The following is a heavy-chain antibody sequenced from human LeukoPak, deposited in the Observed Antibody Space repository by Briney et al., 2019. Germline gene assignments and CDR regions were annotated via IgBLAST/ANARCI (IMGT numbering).Heavy chain of an antibody. V-gene: IGHV3-7*01. CDR2: KKQDGSEK. J-gene: IGHJ4*02. Sequence: PGGSLRLSCAASGFTFSSYWMSWVRQAPGKGLEWVANKKQDGSEKYYVDSVKGRFTISRDNAKNSLYLQMNSLRAEDTAVYYCARIMYYYGSGSYYKDHWGQGTLVTVSS. CDR3: ARIMYYYGSGSYYKDH. D-gene: IGHD3-10*01. CDR1: GFTFSSYW.